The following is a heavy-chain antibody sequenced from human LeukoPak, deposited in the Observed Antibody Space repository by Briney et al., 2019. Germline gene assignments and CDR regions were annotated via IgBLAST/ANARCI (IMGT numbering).Heavy chain of an antibody. J-gene: IGHJ4*02. CDR2: MNPNSGNT. V-gene: IGHV1-8*01. CDR3: ATVSGDSSGYYYSHFDY. Sequence: ASVKVSCKASGYTFTSYDINWVRQATGQGLEWMGWMNPNSGNTGYAQKFQGRVTMTEDTSTDTAYMELSSLRSEDTAVYYCATVSGDSSGYYYSHFDYWGQGTLVTVSS. CDR1: GYTFTSYD. D-gene: IGHD3-22*01.